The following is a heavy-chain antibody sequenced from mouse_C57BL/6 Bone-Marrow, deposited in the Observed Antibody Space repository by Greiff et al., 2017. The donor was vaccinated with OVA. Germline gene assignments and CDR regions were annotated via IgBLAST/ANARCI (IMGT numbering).Heavy chain of an antibody. CDR2: ISSGGSYT. CDR3: ARHYYGSSYY. CDR1: GFTFSSYG. J-gene: IGHJ2*01. Sequence: EVKLVESGGDLVKPGGSLKLSCAASGFTFSSYGMSCVRQTPDKRLEWVATISSGGSYTYYTDSVKGRFTLSRDNAKNTLYLQMSSLKSEDTAMYYCARHYYGSSYYWGQGTTLTVSS. D-gene: IGHD1-1*01. V-gene: IGHV5-6*01.